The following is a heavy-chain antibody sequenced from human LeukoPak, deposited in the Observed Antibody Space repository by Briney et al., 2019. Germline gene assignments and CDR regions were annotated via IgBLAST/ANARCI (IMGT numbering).Heavy chain of an antibody. CDR2: INTNTGNP. D-gene: IGHD2-8*01. V-gene: IGHV7-4-1*01. Sequence: VASVKVSCKASGYTFTGYYMHWVRQAPGQGLEWMGWINTNTGNPTYAQGFTGRFVFSLDASVSTAYLQIRRLKAEDTAVYYCARVPFVVMGDTGNWFDPWGQGTLVTVSS. CDR1: GYTFTGYY. CDR3: ARVPFVVMGDTGNWFDP. J-gene: IGHJ5*02.